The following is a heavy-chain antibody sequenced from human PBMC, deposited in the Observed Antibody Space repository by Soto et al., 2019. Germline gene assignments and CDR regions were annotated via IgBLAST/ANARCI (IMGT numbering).Heavy chain of an antibody. CDR1: GDSVSGNSVA. J-gene: IGHJ6*02. CDR3: ARWHYYYGMDV. Sequence: SQTLSLTCAISGDSVSGNSVAWSCIRQSPSRGLEWLGRTYYRSKWYNDYAVSVRGRITINADTAKNQVFLQLNSVTPEDTALYFCARWHYYYGMDVWGQGTTVTVSS. CDR2: TYYRSKWYN. V-gene: IGHV6-1*01.